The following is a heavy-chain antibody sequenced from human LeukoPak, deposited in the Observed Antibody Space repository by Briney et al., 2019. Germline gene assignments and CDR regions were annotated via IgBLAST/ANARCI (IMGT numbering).Heavy chain of an antibody. J-gene: IGHJ5*02. CDR3: ARAGYYDFWSGSNNWFDP. D-gene: IGHD3-3*01. V-gene: IGHV1-18*01. CDR1: GYTFTSYG. Sequence: GASVKVSCKASGYTFTSYGISWVRQAPGQGLEWMGWISAYNGNTNYAQKLQGRVTMTTDTSTSTAYMELRSLRSDDTAVYYCARAGYYDFWSGSNNWFDPWGQGTLVTVSS. CDR2: ISAYNGNT.